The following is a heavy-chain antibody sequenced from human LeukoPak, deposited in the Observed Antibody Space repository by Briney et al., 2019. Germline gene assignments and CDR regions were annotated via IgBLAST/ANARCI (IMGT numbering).Heavy chain of an antibody. D-gene: IGHD2-2*02. J-gene: IGHJ4*02. Sequence: ASVKVSCKASGYTFSSYDINWVRQATGQGLEWMGWMNPNSGNTGYAQKFQGRVTMTRNTSINTAYMELSSLRSEDTALYYCARVTHYCGSTSCYTVYYFDYWGQGTLVTVSS. CDR1: GYTFSSYD. CDR2: MNPNSGNT. CDR3: ARVTHYCGSTSCYTVYYFDY. V-gene: IGHV1-8*01.